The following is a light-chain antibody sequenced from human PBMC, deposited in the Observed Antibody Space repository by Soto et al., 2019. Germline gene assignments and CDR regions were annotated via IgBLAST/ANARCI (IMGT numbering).Light chain of an antibody. J-gene: IGKJ5*01. Sequence: IQMTQSPYTLSASVGDRVTITCRASQSISSWLAWYQQKPGKAPKLLIFAASSLQSGVPSRFSGSGSGTNFTLTISSLQPEDFAAYYCQQSYSAPITFGQGTRLEIK. CDR1: QSISSW. CDR3: QQSYSAPIT. V-gene: IGKV1-39*01. CDR2: AAS.